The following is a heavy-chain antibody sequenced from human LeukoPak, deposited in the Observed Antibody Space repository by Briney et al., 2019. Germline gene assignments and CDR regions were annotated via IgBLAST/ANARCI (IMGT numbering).Heavy chain of an antibody. Sequence: PGGSLRLSCAASGFTFSSYGMHWVRQAPGNGLEWVAVISYDGSNKYYADSVKGRFTISRDNAKNSLYLQMNSLRAEDTAVYYCARDSPTYYDILTGYYDFNWFDPWGQGTLVTVSS. CDR2: ISYDGSNK. V-gene: IGHV3-30*03. D-gene: IGHD3-9*01. CDR3: ARDSPTYYDILTGYYDFNWFDP. CDR1: GFTFSSYG. J-gene: IGHJ5*02.